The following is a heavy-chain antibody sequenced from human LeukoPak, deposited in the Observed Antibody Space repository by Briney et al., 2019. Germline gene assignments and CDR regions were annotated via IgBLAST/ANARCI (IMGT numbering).Heavy chain of an antibody. CDR3: ARDGGSSWYFDY. CDR1: GFTFSSYE. D-gene: IGHD6-13*01. V-gene: IGHV3-48*03. J-gene: IGHJ4*02. CDR2: ISSSGNTT. Sequence: GGSLRLSCAASGFTFSSYEMNWVRQAPGKGLEWVSYISSSGNTTYHADSVKGRFTISRDNAKNSPYLQMSSLRAEDTAVYYCARDGGSSWYFDYWGQGTLVTVSS.